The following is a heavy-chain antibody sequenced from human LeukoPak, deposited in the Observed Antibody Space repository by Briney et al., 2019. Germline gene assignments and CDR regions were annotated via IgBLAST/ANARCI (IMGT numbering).Heavy chain of an antibody. Sequence: SETLSLTCAVYGGSFSDYSWSWIRQPPGKGLEWIGEISHSGNTDYNPSLKSRVTISVDMSRYQFSLTLTSVTAADTGVFYCARFLGDIVNNWFDPWGQGTLVTVSS. V-gene: IGHV4-34*01. D-gene: IGHD2-15*01. J-gene: IGHJ5*02. CDR1: GGSFSDYS. CDR2: ISHSGNT. CDR3: ARFLGDIVNNWFDP.